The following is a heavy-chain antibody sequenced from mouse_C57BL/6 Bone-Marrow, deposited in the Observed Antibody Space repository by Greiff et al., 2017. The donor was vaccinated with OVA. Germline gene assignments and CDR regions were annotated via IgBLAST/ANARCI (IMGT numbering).Heavy chain of an antibody. CDR3: RGLRVYFYYAMDY. J-gene: IGHJ4*01. V-gene: IGHV6-6*01. CDR2: IRNKANNHAT. D-gene: IGHD3-1*01. Sequence: EVMLVESGGGLVQPGGSMKLSCAASGFTFSDAWMDWVRQSPEKGLEWVAEIRNKANNHATYYAESVKGRFTISRDDSKSSVYLQMNSLRAEDTGIYYCRGLRVYFYYAMDYWGQGTSVTVSS. CDR1: GFTFSDAW.